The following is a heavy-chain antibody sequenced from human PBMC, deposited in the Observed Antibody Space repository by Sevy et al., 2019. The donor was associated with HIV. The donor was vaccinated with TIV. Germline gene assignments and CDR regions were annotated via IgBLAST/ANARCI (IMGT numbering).Heavy chain of an antibody. Sequence: GGSLRLSCAASGFTFSSYAMTWVRQAPGKGLEWVSGISGSGYSTYYADSVKGRFTISRDNSKNTLYLQMNRLRAEDTAVYYCAKEGGRYNYDSSGLFDYWGQGTLVTVSS. J-gene: IGHJ4*02. V-gene: IGHV3-23*01. CDR2: ISGSGYST. CDR1: GFTFSSYA. CDR3: AKEGGRYNYDSSGLFDY. D-gene: IGHD3-22*01.